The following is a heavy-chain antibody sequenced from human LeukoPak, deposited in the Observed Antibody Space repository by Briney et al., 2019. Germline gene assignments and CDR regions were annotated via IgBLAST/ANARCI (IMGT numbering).Heavy chain of an antibody. Sequence: PGGSLRLSCAASGFTFSSYGMHWVRQAPGKGLEWVAVISYDGSNKYYADSVKGRFTISRDNSKNTLYLQMNSLRAEDTAVYYCARDSYDSSGYYLGLDYWGQGTLVTVSS. D-gene: IGHD3-22*01. CDR2: ISYDGSNK. V-gene: IGHV3-30*03. CDR1: GFTFSSYG. J-gene: IGHJ4*02. CDR3: ARDSYDSSGYYLGLDY.